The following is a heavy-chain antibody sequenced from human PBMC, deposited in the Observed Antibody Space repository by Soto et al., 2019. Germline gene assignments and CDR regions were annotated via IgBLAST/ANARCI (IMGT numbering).Heavy chain of an antibody. D-gene: IGHD1-26*01. CDR3: ARRQQLGSYADAFDI. V-gene: IGHV3-48*01. CDR2: IDLTGSPT. Sequence: GSLRLSCAASGFSFSDFSMNWFRQAPGKGLEWVSFIDLTGSPTYYSDSVKGRFTISRDNAKNSLYLQMNSLRAEDTAVYYCARRQQLGSYADAFDIWGQGTMVTVSS. J-gene: IGHJ3*02. CDR1: GFSFSDFS.